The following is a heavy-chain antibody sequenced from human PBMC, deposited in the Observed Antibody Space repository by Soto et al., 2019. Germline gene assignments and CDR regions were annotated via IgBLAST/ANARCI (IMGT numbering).Heavy chain of an antibody. V-gene: IGHV1-24*01. D-gene: IGHD6-19*01. CDR1: GYTLTELS. Sequence: ASVRVSCKVSGYTLTELSMHWVRQAPGKGLEWMGGFDPEDGETIYAQKFQGRVTMTEDTSTDTAYMELSSLRSEDTAVYYCATAINVAGPDAFDIWGQGTMVTVSS. J-gene: IGHJ3*02. CDR3: ATAINVAGPDAFDI. CDR2: FDPEDGET.